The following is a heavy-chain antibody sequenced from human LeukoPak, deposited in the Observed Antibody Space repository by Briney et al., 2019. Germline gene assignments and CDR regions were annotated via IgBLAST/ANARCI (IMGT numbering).Heavy chain of an antibody. Sequence: GASVKVSCKASGYTFTSYDINWVRQATGQGLEWMGWTNPNSGNTGYAQKFQGRVTMTRNTSISTAYMELSSLRSEDTAVYYCARDQRYSSSPLLDWGQGTLVTVSS. CDR2: TNPNSGNT. J-gene: IGHJ4*02. CDR3: ARDQRYSSSPLLD. D-gene: IGHD6-13*01. CDR1: GYTFTSYD. V-gene: IGHV1-8*01.